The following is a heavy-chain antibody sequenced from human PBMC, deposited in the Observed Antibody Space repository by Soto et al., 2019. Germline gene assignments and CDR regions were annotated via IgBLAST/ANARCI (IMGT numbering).Heavy chain of an antibody. CDR3: ANFYPVRGVIGDFDY. D-gene: IGHD3-10*01. CDR2: ISGSGGST. CDR1: GFTFSSYA. J-gene: IGHJ4*02. V-gene: IGHV3-23*01. Sequence: EVQLLESGGGLVQPGGSLRLSCAASGFTFSSYAMSWVRQAPGKGLEWVSAISGSGGSTYYADSVKGRFTISRDNSKNTLYLQMNCLRAEDTAVYYCANFYPVRGVIGDFDYWGQGTLVTVSS.